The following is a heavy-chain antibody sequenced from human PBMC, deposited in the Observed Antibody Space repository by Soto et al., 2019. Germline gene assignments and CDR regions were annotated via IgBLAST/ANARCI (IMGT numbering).Heavy chain of an antibody. CDR3: ARGGPNYGNYFDY. CDR2: IYYSGST. J-gene: IGHJ4*02. D-gene: IGHD4-17*01. CDR1: GGSVSSGSYY. Sequence: SETLSLTCTVSGGSVSSGSYYWSWIRQPPGKGLEWIGYIYYSGSTNYNPSLKSRVTISVDTSKNQFSLKLSSVTAADTAVYYCARGGPNYGNYFDYWGQGTLVTVSS. V-gene: IGHV4-61*01.